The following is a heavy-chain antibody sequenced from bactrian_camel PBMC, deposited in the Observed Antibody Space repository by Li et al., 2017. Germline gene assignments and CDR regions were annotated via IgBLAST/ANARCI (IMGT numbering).Heavy chain of an antibody. CDR1: GFSFEDAD. V-gene: IGHV3S60*01. J-gene: IGHJ4*01. CDR3: RLRLTKFDRPYEACAEFGY. Sequence: HVQLVESGGGSVQAGGSLTLSCTGSGFSFEDADMGWYRQGSGSDCKLVSALASYGTTYYLGSVKGRFTIPRDNAKRTVYLQMNSLKPEDTAMYYCRLRLTKFDRPYEACAEFGYWGQGTQVTV. CDR2: LASYGTT. D-gene: IGHD4*01.